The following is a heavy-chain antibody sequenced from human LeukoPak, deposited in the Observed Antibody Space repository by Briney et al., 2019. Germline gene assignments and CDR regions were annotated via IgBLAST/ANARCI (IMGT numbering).Heavy chain of an antibody. J-gene: IGHJ4*02. V-gene: IGHV4-59*12. D-gene: IGHD5-18*01. CDR3: ARDYSDVRGYSYGTYY. CDR2: IYYSGTT. Sequence: SETLSLTCTVSGGSISSYYWNWIRQPPGKGLEWIGYIYYSGTTNYNPSLKSRVSMSVDTSKNQFSLKLSSVTAADTAVYYCARDYSDVRGYSYGTYYWGQGTLVTVSS. CDR1: GGSISSYY.